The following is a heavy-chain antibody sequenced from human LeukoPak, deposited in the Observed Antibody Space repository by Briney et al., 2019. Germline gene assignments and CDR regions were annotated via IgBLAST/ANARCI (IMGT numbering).Heavy chain of an antibody. J-gene: IGHJ1*01. Sequence: ASVNVSCKASGYSFTGFYMHWVRQAPGQGLEWMGWINPNSGGTNYAQRFQGRVTMTMDTPISTAYMELSSMRSDDTAVYYCARDPGISLSGKYFQHWGQGTLVTVSS. CDR2: INPNSGGT. D-gene: IGHD6-19*01. CDR3: ARDPGISLSGKYFQH. V-gene: IGHV1-2*02. CDR1: GYSFTGFY.